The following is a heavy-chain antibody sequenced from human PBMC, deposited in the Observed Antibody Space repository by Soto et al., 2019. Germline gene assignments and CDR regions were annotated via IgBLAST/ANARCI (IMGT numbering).Heavy chain of an antibody. J-gene: IGHJ4*02. D-gene: IGHD5-18*01. CDR3: AKDTYRYGHYSFDY. Sequence: EVQLLESGGGLVQPGGSLRLSCADSGFTFSSYAMNWVRQARGKGLEWVSGIRGSAGSTYYADSVEGRFTISRDNSQNTLVVQMNNLRAEDTAIYYCAKDTYRYGHYSFDYWGQGILVTVSS. V-gene: IGHV3-23*01. CDR1: GFTFSSYA. CDR2: IRGSAGST.